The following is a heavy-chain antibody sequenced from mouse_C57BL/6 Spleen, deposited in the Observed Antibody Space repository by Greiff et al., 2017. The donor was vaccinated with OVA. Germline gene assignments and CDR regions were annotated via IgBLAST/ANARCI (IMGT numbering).Heavy chain of an antibody. CDR2: IHPSDSAT. CDR1: GYTFTSYW. V-gene: IGHV1-74*01. Sequence: VQLQQPGADLVKPGASVKVSCKASGYTFTSYWMHWVKQRPGQGLEWIGRIHPSDSATNYNQKLKGKATLTVDKSSSTAYMQLSSLTSEVSSVYYCAITYYYGSSYWYFDVWGTGTTVTVSS. J-gene: IGHJ1*03. D-gene: IGHD1-1*01. CDR3: AITYYYGSSYWYFDV.